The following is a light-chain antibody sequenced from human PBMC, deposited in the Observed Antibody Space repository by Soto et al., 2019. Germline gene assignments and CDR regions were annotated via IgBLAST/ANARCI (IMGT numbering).Light chain of an antibody. V-gene: IGKV3-20*01. Sequence: EIVLTQSPGTLSLSPGERATLSCRASQSVSSSYLAWYQQKPGQAPRLLIYGASSRATGIPARFSGSGSGTDYTRTISRLEPEDFALYYCQQYGSSLWTFGLGTKVEIK. CDR1: QSVSSSY. CDR3: QQYGSSLWT. J-gene: IGKJ1*01. CDR2: GAS.